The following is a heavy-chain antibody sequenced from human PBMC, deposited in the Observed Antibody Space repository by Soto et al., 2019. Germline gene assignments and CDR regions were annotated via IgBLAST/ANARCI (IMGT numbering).Heavy chain of an antibody. CDR1: GFTFSYYG. V-gene: IGHV3-33*01. Sequence: QVQLVESGGGVVQPGRSLRLSCEASGFTFSYYGMHWVRQAPGRGLEWVAVIWYDGSKKYHADSVKGRLAISRDNSKNTLYLQMNSLTDEDTAVYYCARAGHGGFPYHYALDVWGQGTTVAVSS. CDR2: IWYDGSKK. CDR3: ARAGHGGFPYHYALDV. D-gene: IGHD2-15*01. J-gene: IGHJ6*02.